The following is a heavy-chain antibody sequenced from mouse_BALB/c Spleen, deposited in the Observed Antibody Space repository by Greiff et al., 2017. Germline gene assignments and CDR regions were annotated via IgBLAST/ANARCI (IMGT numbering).Heavy chain of an antibody. CDR3: ARRGITTVGFDY. CDR2: ISSASSTI. CDR1: GFTFSSFG. Sequence: DVHLVESGGGLVQPGGSRKLSCAASGFTFSSFGMHWVRQAPEKGLEWVAYISSASSTIYYADTVKGRFTISRDNPKNTLFLQMTSLRSEDTAMYYCARRGITTVGFDYWGQGTTLTVSS. D-gene: IGHD1-1*01. V-gene: IGHV5-17*02. J-gene: IGHJ2*01.